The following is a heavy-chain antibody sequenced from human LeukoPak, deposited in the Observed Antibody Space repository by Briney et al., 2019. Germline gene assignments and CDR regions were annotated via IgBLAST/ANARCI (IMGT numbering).Heavy chain of an antibody. J-gene: IGHJ4*02. Sequence: GGSLRLSCAASGFTFSSDGMHWVRQAPGKGLEWVAFIRYDGSNKYYADSVKGRFTISRDNSKNTLYLQMNSLRAEDTAVYYCAKGPYDILTGYADYWGQGTLVTVSS. CDR3: AKGPYDILTGYADY. V-gene: IGHV3-30*02. D-gene: IGHD3-9*01. CDR2: IRYDGSNK. CDR1: GFTFSSDG.